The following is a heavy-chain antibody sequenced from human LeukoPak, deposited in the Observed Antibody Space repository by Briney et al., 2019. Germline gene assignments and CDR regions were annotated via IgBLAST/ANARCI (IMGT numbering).Heavy chain of an antibody. Sequence: GESLIHSCEAPGFRFEEYTRSSTRQAPGKGLEWVSLITWDDGSAIYADSLKGRYITSRDNRKKSLFLQMDSLRPEDTVFYYCTKDLGGTGWGYYFDYWGQGTLVTVSS. CDR1: GFRFEEYT. J-gene: IGHJ4*02. CDR2: ITWDDGSA. D-gene: IGHD6-19*01. CDR3: TKDLGGTGWGYYFDY. V-gene: IGHV3-43*01.